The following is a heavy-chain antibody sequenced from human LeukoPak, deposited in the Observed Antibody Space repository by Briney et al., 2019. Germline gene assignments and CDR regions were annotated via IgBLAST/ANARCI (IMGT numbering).Heavy chain of an antibody. CDR2: MYPKSGDT. V-gene: IGHV1-2*02. CDR3: ATKGGLTPNTLAM. D-gene: IGHD2-15*01. Sequence: ASVRVSSEGSGYDFTVYYMHWVRPATGQGLEWLGWMYPKSGDTIYAPKFQGRVSMTTDTSIATAYMELSSLTFDDSAIYYCATKGGLTPNTLAMWGHGTMVTVSS. CDR1: GYDFTVYY. J-gene: IGHJ3*01.